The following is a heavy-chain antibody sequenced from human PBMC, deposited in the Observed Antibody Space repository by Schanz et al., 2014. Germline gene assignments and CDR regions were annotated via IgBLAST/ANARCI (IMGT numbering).Heavy chain of an antibody. V-gene: IGHV3-23*01. CDR1: GFTFSSYG. CDR3: ANRGHRRGWFDS. Sequence: EGQLLESGGGLVQPGGSLRLSCAASGFTFSSYGMSWVCQAPGKGLEWVSGISSSGSTYYADSVKGRFTISRDNSKNTFYLQMIRRRTKDAAVYYCANRGHRRGWFDSWGQGILVTVSS. J-gene: IGHJ5*01. CDR2: ISSSGST. D-gene: IGHD3-10*01.